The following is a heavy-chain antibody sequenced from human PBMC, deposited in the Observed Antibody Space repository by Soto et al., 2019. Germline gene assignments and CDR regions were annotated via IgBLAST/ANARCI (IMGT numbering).Heavy chain of an antibody. CDR1: GFTFSSYG. Sequence: QVQLVESGGGVVQPGRSLRLSCAASGFTFSSYGMHWVRQAPGKGLEWVAVISYDGSNKYYADSVKGRFTISRDNSKNTLYLQMSSLRAEDTAVYYCAKDGLSYYDSSGYYSLYYFDYWGQGTLVTVSS. D-gene: IGHD3-22*01. CDR3: AKDGLSYYDSSGYYSLYYFDY. J-gene: IGHJ4*02. CDR2: ISYDGSNK. V-gene: IGHV3-30*18.